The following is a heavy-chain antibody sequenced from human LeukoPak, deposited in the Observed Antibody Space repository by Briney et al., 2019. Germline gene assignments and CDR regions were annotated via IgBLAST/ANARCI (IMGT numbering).Heavy chain of an antibody. CDR3: ARAGLYSGSGLDS. CDR2: ISSGSGYM. D-gene: IGHD5-12*01. Sequence: PGGSLRLSCAASGFTFSSYNMNWVRQAPGKGLEWVSAISSGSGYMYYADSLKGRFTISRDNAKNLLYLQMNSLRAEDTAVYYCARAGLYSGSGLDSWGQGTLVTVSS. CDR1: GFTFSSYN. V-gene: IGHV3-21*06. J-gene: IGHJ4*02.